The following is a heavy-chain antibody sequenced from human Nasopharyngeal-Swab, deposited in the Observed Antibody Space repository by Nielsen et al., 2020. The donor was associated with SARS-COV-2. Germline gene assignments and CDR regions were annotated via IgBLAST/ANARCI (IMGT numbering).Heavy chain of an antibody. CDR1: GGSVSSGTYY. CDR2: MYYTGNT. CDR3: ARLGGSSSSLLDY. Sequence: SETLSLTCTVSGGSVSSGTYYWGWIRQPPGEELEWIGYMYYTGNTNYKPSLKSRVTISVDTSKNQFSLKLSSVTAADTAVYYCARLGGSSSSLLDYWGQGTLVTVSS. D-gene: IGHD6-6*01. V-gene: IGHV4-61*01. J-gene: IGHJ4*02.